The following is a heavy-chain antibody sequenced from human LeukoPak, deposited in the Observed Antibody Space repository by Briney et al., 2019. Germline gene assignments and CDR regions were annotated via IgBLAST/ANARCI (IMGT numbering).Heavy chain of an antibody. V-gene: IGHV3-30*18. CDR1: GFTFSNYG. CDR2: ISNDGGNK. CDR3: AKAGCSGGSCYVYFDY. Sequence: GGSLRLSCAAYGFTFSNYGMHWVRQAPGKGLEWVAVISNDGGNKYYADSVKGRFTISRDNSKNTLYLQMNSLRGEDTAVFYCAKAGCSGGSCYVYFDYWGQGTLVTVSS. J-gene: IGHJ4*02. D-gene: IGHD2-15*01.